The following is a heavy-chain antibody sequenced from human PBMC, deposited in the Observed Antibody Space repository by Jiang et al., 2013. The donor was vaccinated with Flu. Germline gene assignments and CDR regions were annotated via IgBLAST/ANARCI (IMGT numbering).Heavy chain of an antibody. Sequence: ETLSLTCAVYGGSFSGYYWSWIRQPPGKGLEWIGEINHSGSTNYNPSLKSRVTISVDTSKNQFSLKLSSVTAADTAVYYRARGRDIVVVVAAYFDYWGQGTLVTVSS. V-gene: IGHV4-34*01. CDR2: INHSGST. D-gene: IGHD2-15*01. CDR3: ARGRDIVVVVAAYFDY. CDR1: GGSFSGYY. J-gene: IGHJ4*02.